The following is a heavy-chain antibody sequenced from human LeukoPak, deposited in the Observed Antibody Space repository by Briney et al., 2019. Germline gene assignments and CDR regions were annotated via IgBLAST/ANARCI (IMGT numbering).Heavy chain of an antibody. D-gene: IGHD6-6*01. J-gene: IGHJ4*02. CDR3: ARRLSTYSSSPYFDY. CDR2: IYYSGGT. V-gene: IGHV4-39*01. Sequence: SETLSLTCTVSGGSISSSSYYWGWVRQPPGKGLEWIGSIYYSGGTYYNPSLKSRVTISVDTSKNQFSLKLSSVTAADTAVYYCARRLSTYSSSPYFDYWGQGTLVTVSS. CDR1: GGSISSSSYY.